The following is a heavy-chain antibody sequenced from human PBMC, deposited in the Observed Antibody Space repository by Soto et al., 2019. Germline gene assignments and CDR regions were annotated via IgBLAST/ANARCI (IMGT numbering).Heavy chain of an antibody. D-gene: IGHD3-3*01. CDR1: GYTFTSYY. J-gene: IGHJ4*02. CDR3: ARGGDFDTDY. V-gene: IGHV1-46*01. Sequence: ASVRVSCKASGYTFTSYYMLWVRQAPGQGLECMGIINPIGGSTSYAQKFQDRVTMTRGTSTITIYIELSSLRAEDTAVDYCARGGDFDTDYWGQGTLVTVSS. CDR2: INPIGGST.